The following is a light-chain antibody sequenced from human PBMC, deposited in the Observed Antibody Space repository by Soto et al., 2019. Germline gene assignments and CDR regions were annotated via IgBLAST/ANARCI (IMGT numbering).Light chain of an antibody. V-gene: IGKV3-11*01. CDR1: QSISSH. CDR3: QQRPNWPLT. CDR2: DAS. Sequence: EIVLTQSPATLSLSPGERATLSCRASQSISSHLAWYQQKPGQAPRLLMYDASNRATGIPARFSGSGSGTDFTLTFSSLEPEDFAVYYCQQRPNWPLTFGGGTKVEIK. J-gene: IGKJ4*01.